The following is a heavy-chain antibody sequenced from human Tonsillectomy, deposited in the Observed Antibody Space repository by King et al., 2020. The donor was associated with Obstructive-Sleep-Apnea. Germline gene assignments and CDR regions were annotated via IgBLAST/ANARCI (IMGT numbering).Heavy chain of an antibody. V-gene: IGHV4-39*07. J-gene: IGHJ2*01. CDR3: ARGPTYYDILTGYYPWYFDL. CDR1: GGSISSSSYY. Sequence: QLQESGPGLVKPSETLSLTCTVSGGSISSSSYYWGWIRQPPGKGLEWIGSIYYSGSTYYNPSLKSRVTISVDTSKNQFSLKLSSVTAADTAVYYCARGPTYYDILTGYYPWYFDLWGRGTLVTVSS. D-gene: IGHD3-9*01. CDR2: IYYSGST.